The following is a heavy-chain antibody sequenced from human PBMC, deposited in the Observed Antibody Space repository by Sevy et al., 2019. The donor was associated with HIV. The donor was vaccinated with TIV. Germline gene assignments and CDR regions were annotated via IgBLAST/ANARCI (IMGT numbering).Heavy chain of an antibody. Sequence: GGSLRLSCAASGFTFSSYAMHWVRQAPGKGLEWVAVISYDGGDEYYADSVKGRVTISRDNYKSTLHLQMNSLRAEDTAVYYCARETSGLSDWGQGTLVTVSS. CDR3: ARETSGLSD. V-gene: IGHV3-30-3*01. CDR2: ISYDGGDE. CDR1: GFTFSSYA. J-gene: IGHJ4*02.